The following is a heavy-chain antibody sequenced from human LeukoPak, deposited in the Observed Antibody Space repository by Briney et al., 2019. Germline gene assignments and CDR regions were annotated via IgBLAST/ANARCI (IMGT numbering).Heavy chain of an antibody. J-gene: IGHJ6*03. CDR2: MNPNSGNT. Sequence: GASVKVSCKASGYTFTSYDINWVRQATGQGLEWMGWMNPNSGNTGYAQKFQGRVTITRNTSISTAYMELSSLRSEDTAVYYCARGWYGSGSYGRLGLLSCMDVWGKGTTVTVSS. CDR3: ARGWYGSGSYGRLGLLSCMDV. CDR1: GYTFTSYD. V-gene: IGHV1-8*03. D-gene: IGHD3-10*01.